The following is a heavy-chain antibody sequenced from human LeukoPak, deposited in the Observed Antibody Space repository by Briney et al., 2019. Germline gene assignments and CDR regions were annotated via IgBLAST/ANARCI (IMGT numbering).Heavy chain of an antibody. Sequence: GGSLRLSCAASGFMFSSYWMSWVRQAPGKGLEWVSGISWNSGSIGYADSVKGRFTISRDNAKNSLYLQMNSLRAEDTALYYCAKGHLYGGYGSDAFDIWGQGTMVTVSS. J-gene: IGHJ3*02. D-gene: IGHD4-17*01. CDR3: AKGHLYGGYGSDAFDI. CDR2: ISWNSGSI. CDR1: GFMFSSYW. V-gene: IGHV3-9*01.